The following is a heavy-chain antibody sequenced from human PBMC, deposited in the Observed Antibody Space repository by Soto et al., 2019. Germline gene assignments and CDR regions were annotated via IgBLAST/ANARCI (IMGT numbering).Heavy chain of an antibody. CDR1: GFTFGSYT. CDR3: SRPGYSSSSYGMDG. J-gene: IGHJ6*02. Sequence: GGSLRLSSAASGFTFGSYTMNWVRQAQGKGPEWRSYMSGSSNTLYYADSVKGRFTVSRDNGKKSLCLQMNSLRDENTAVYYCSRPGYSSSSYGMDGCGHGTTGTVSS. V-gene: IGHV3-48*02. CDR2: MSGSSNTL. D-gene: IGHD6-6*01.